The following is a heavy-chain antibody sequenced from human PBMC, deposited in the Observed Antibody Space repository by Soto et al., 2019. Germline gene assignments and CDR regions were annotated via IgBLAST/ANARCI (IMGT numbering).Heavy chain of an antibody. D-gene: IGHD6-6*01. CDR1: GFTFSSYG. Sequence: QVQLVESGGGVVQPGRSLRLSCAASGFTFSSYGMHWVRQAPGKGLEWVAVISYDGSNKYYADSVKGRFTISSDNSKNTLYLQMNSLRAEDTAVYYCAKDAADIAARPPGGMDVWGQGTTVTVSS. CDR2: ISYDGSNK. J-gene: IGHJ6*02. CDR3: AKDAADIAARPPGGMDV. V-gene: IGHV3-30*18.